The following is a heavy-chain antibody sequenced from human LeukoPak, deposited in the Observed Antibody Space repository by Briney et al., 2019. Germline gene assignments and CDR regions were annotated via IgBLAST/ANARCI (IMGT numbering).Heavy chain of an antibody. V-gene: IGHV3-9*01. J-gene: IGHJ6*02. Sequence: GRSLRLSCVGSGFAFHNYAMHWVRRPPGKGLEWVSAINWNSDTKAYADSVKGRFTISRDRARNSMYLQMDSLRPEDTALYYCAKDTGGNGAYFYAMDVWGQGTSVTVSS. CDR3: AKDTGGNGAYFYAMDV. D-gene: IGHD4-23*01. CDR2: INWNSDTK. CDR1: GFAFHNYA.